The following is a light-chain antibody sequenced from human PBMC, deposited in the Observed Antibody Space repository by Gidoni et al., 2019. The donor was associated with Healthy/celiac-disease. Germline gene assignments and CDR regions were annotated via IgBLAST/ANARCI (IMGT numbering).Light chain of an antibody. J-gene: IGKJ1*01. V-gene: IGKV1-5*03. CDR2: KAS. Sequence: DIQITQSPSTLSASVGDRVTITCRASQSISSWLAWYQQKPGKAPKLLIYKASSLESGVPSRCSGSGSGTECTLTISSLQPDDFATYYCQQYNSYSWTFGQGTKVEIK. CDR3: QQYNSYSWT. CDR1: QSISSW.